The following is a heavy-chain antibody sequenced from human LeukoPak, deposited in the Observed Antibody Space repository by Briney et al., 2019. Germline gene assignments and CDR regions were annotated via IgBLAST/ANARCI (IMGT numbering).Heavy chain of an antibody. D-gene: IGHD1-26*01. CDR1: GYSISSGYY. J-gene: IGHJ6*03. CDR2: IYHSGST. Sequence: PSETLSLTCTVSGYSISSGYYWGWIRQPPGKGLEWIGSIYHSGSTNYNPSLKSRVTISVDTSKNQFSLKLSSVTAADTAVYYCARGEGWELLNYYYYMDVWGKGTTVTVSS. CDR3: ARGEGWELLNYYYYMDV. V-gene: IGHV4-38-2*02.